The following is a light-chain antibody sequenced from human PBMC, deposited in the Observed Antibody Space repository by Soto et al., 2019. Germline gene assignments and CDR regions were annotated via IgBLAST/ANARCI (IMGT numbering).Light chain of an antibody. CDR3: QQSYSIPFT. V-gene: IGKV1-39*01. CDR1: QSINTY. Sequence: DLQMTQSPSSLSASVGDRVTITCRASQSINTYLNWYQQKPGKAPNLLIYTAFTLQNGVPSRFSGSGSGTDFTLTISSLQPEDSATYYCQQSYSIPFTFGPGTKV. CDR2: TAF. J-gene: IGKJ3*01.